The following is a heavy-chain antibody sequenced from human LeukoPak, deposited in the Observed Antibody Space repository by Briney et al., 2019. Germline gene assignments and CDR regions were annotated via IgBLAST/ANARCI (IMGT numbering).Heavy chain of an antibody. CDR3: AKDIRCYDILTGYPHDAFDI. V-gene: IGHV3-23*01. J-gene: IGHJ3*02. CDR1: GFIFNNYG. Sequence: GGSLRLSCAASGFIFNNYGLVWVRQAPGKGLEWVSAISNDGGGTTYADFVKGRFSVSRDNSKNTLYLQMNSLRAEDTAVYYCAKDIRCYDILTGYPHDAFDIWGQGTMVTVSS. CDR2: ISNDGGGT. D-gene: IGHD3-9*01.